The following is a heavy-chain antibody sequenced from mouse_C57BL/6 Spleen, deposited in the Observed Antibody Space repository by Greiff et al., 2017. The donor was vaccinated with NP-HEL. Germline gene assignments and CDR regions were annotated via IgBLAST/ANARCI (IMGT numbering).Heavy chain of an antibody. CDR2: INPNNGGT. D-gene: IGHD2-3*01. J-gene: IGHJ3*01. Sequence: EVQLQQSGPELVKPGASVKISCKASGYTFTDYYMNWVKQSHGKSLEWIGDINPNNGGTSYNQKFKGKATLTVDKSSSTAYMELRSLTSEDSAVYYCASCPYDHGGFAYWGQGTLVTVSA. CDR3: ASCPYDHGGFAY. V-gene: IGHV1-26*01. CDR1: GYTFTDYY.